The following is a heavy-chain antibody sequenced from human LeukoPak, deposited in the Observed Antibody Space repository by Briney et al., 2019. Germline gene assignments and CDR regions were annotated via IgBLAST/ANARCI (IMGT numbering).Heavy chain of an antibody. CDR2: IYYSGST. CDR3: ARQRSRDGYNHSVNFDS. Sequence: PSETLSLTCTVSGGSISSDYWSWIRQSPGKGLEWIGCIYYSGSTNYNPSLQSRVTLSVDTSKNQISLRLNSVTAADTAVYYCARQRSRDGYNHSVNFDSWGQGTLVTVSS. D-gene: IGHD5-24*01. CDR1: GGSISSDY. V-gene: IGHV4-59*08. J-gene: IGHJ4*02.